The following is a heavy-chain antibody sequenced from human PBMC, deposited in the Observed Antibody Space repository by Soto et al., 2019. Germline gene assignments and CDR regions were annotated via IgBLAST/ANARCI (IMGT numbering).Heavy chain of an antibody. CDR3: ARLRLGELSTDFDY. CDR2: IYYSGST. D-gene: IGHD3-16*01. V-gene: IGHV4-59*08. J-gene: IGHJ4*02. Sequence: SETLSLTCTVSGGSISSYYWSWIRQPPGKGLEWIGYIYYSGSTNYNPSLKSRVTISVDTSKNLLSLKMNSVTATDTAVYYCARLRLGELSTDFDYWGQGILVTVSS. CDR1: GGSISSYY.